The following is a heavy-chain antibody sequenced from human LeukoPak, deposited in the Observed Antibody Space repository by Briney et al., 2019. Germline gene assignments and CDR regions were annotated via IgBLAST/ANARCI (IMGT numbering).Heavy chain of an antibody. V-gene: IGHV1-46*01. CDR3: ARDHYHKIHSVMVTAPDY. J-gene: IGHJ4*02. Sequence: ASVKVSCKAFGYTFTSNYVHWVRQAPGQGPEWMGVISPSGGSTTYAQKFQGRVTMTRDTSTSTVYMELSSLRSEDTAVYYCARDHYHKIHSVMVTAPDYWGQGTLVIVSS. D-gene: IGHD2-21*02. CDR1: GYTFTSNY. CDR2: ISPSGGST.